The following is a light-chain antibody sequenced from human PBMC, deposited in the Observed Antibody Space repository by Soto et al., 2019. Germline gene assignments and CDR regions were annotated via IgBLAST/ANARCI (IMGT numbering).Light chain of an antibody. CDR1: QGISSW. J-gene: IGKJ4*01. Sequence: DLQMTQSPSSVSASVGDRVTITCRASQGISSWLAWYQQKPGKAPKLLIYAASSLQIGVPSRFRGSGSGTDFTLTVISLQPEALATYYCQQANSLPLTFGGGTKVEIK. CDR2: AAS. CDR3: QQANSLPLT. V-gene: IGKV1-12*01.